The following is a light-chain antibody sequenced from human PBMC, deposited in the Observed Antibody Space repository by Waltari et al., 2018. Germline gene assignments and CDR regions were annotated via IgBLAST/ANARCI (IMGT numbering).Light chain of an antibody. V-gene: IGLV1-51*01. CDR2: DDA. Sequence: QSVLTPPPSVSAAPRQKVTISRSGSRSNIGSNFFSWNQHLPGTAPKLLIYDDAKRPSRTPDRFSGSKSGTSATLGITGLQTGDEADYYCGTWDNSLGGFVFGTGTKVTGL. J-gene: IGLJ1*01. CDR3: GTWDNSLGGFV. CDR1: RSNIGSNF.